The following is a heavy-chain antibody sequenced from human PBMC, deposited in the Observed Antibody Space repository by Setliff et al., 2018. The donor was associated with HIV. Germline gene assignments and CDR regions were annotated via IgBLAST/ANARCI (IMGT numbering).Heavy chain of an antibody. J-gene: IGHJ3*02. D-gene: IGHD3-10*01. CDR1: GDNVSSGTSA. Sequence: PSQTLSLICAISGDNVSSGTSAWSWIRQSPSRGLEWLGRTYYRSTWRFGYADSVRGRISIAPDTSKNQFSMQLKSVTPEDAAVYFCVRDRGISSFETWGQGTKVT. V-gene: IGHV6-1*01. CDR2: TYYRSTWRF. CDR3: VRDRGISSFET.